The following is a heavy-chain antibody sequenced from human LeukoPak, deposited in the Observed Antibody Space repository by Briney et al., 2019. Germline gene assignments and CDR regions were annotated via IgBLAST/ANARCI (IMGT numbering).Heavy chain of an antibody. CDR3: ARGSGGYYYDSSGYLLH. D-gene: IGHD3-22*01. Sequence: PSQTLSLTCTVSGGSISSGGYYWSWIRQHPGKGLEWIGYIYYSGSTYYNPSLKSRVTISVDTSKNQFSLKLSSVTAADTAVYYCARGSGGYYYDSSGYLLHWGQGTLVTVSS. CDR2: IYYSGST. V-gene: IGHV4-31*03. CDR1: GGSISSGGYY. J-gene: IGHJ4*02.